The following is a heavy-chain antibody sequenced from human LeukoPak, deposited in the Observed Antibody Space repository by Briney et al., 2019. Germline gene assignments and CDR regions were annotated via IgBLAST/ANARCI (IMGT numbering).Heavy chain of an antibody. Sequence: EASVKVSCKASGGTFSSYAISWVRQAPGQGLEWMGGIIPIFGTANYAQKFQGRVTITADESTSTAYMELSSLRSEDTAVYYCARGPAPPWIQLWPYYYYGMDVWGQGTTVTVSS. D-gene: IGHD5-18*01. CDR2: IIPIFGTA. CDR1: GGTFSSYA. V-gene: IGHV1-69*13. CDR3: ARGPAPPWIQLWPYYYYGMDV. J-gene: IGHJ6*02.